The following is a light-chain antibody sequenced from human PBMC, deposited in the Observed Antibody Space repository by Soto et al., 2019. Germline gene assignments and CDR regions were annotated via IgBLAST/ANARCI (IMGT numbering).Light chain of an antibody. Sequence: QSALTQPPSASGSPGQSVTISCTGTSSDVGGYNYVSWYQQHPGNAPKFMIFEVSRRPSGVPDRFSGSKSGNTASLTVSGLQADEEADYYCSSYAGSNNPVVFGGGTKLTVL. J-gene: IGLJ2*01. CDR3: SSYAGSNNPVV. CDR1: SSDVGGYNY. CDR2: EVS. V-gene: IGLV2-8*01.